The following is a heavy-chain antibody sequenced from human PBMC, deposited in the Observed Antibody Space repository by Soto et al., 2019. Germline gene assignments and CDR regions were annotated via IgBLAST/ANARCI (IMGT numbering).Heavy chain of an antibody. Sequence: GGSLRLSCVASGFSFDTYGIRWVRQAPGKWLQWVALISYEGSNTYYADSVRGRFTISRDNSKNTLYLQMNTLRPEDTGVYYCARVTPGNNLYYFSGLDFWGQGXSVTVYS. CDR1: GFSFDTYG. D-gene: IGHD1-1*01. V-gene: IGHV3-30-3*01. CDR3: ARVTPGNNLYYFSGLDF. CDR2: ISYEGSNT. J-gene: IGHJ6*02.